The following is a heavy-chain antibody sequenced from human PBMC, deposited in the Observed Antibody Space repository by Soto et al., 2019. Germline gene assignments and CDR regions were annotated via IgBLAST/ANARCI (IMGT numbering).Heavy chain of an antibody. CDR1: GYTLTELS. CDR2: FDPEDGET. V-gene: IGHV1-24*01. J-gene: IGHJ6*02. CDR3: ATETGELRGHYYYGMDV. D-gene: IGHD7-27*01. Sequence: ASVKVSCKVSGYTLTELSMHWVRQAPGKGLEWMGGFDPEDGETIYAQKFQGRVTMTEDTSTDTAYMELSSLRSEDTAVYYCATETGELRGHYYYGMDVWGQGTTVTVSS.